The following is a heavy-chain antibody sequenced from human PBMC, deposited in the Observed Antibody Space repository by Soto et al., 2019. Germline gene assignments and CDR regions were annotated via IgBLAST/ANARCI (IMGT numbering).Heavy chain of an antibody. CDR3: AKDPRAALITMITGGWFDP. J-gene: IGHJ5*02. CDR2: ISGSGGST. V-gene: IGHV3-23*01. CDR1: GFTFSSYA. Sequence: GGSLRLSCAASGFTFSSYAMSWVRQAPGKGLEWVSAISGSGGSTYYANSVKGRFTISTDNSKNTLYLQMNSLRAEDTAVYYCAKDPRAALITMITGGWFDPWGQGTLVTVSS. D-gene: IGHD3-22*01.